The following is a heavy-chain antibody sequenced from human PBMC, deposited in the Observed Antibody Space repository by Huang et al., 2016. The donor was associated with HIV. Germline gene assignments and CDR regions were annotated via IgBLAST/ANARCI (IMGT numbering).Heavy chain of an antibody. Sequence: QVQLVQSGAEVKNPGASVRVSCKASGYTFTDSNIHWVRQAPGQGLEGVGWINPKRGGKIYAQRFQGRITMTRDTTISTGHMDLRRIQSDDTAVYFCARDWSFGSSTSPADWGQGTLVTVSS. J-gene: IGHJ4*02. V-gene: IGHV1-2*02. D-gene: IGHD6-6*01. CDR1: GYTFTDSN. CDR3: ARDWSFGSSTSPAD. CDR2: INPKRGGK.